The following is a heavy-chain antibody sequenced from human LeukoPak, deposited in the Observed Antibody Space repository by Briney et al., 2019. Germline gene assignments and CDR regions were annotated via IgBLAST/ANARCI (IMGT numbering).Heavy chain of an antibody. CDR2: INPNSGGT. CDR1: GYIFTGYY. J-gene: IGHJ4*02. CDR3: AGDLMDVRGVITPENYFDY. D-gene: IGHD3-10*02. V-gene: IGHV1-2*02. Sequence: ASVKVSCKASGYIFTGYYMHWVRQAPGQGLEWMGWINPNSGGTNYAQKFQGRVTMTRDTSISTAYMELSRLRSDDTAVYYCAGDLMDVRGVITPENYFDYWGQGTLVTVSS.